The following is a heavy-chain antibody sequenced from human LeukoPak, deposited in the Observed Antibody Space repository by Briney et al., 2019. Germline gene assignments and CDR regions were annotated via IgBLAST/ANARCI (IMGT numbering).Heavy chain of an antibody. CDR3: ARERLHDYSRTLDY. Sequence: SQTLSLTCAISGDSVSTNSAAWNWIRQSPSRGLEWLGRTYYRSKYYFDYAVSVKSRITINPETSKNQFSPQLSSVTPEDTAVYYCARERLHDYSRTLDYWGQGTLVTVSS. CDR2: TYYRSKYYF. V-gene: IGHV6-1*01. D-gene: IGHD4-11*01. J-gene: IGHJ4*02. CDR1: GDSVSTNSAA.